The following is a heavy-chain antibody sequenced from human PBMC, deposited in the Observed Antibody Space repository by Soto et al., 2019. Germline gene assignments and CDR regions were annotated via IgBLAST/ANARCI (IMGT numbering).Heavy chain of an antibody. Sequence: EVQLVESGGGLVQPWGSLRLSCAASGFSFSSYSMNWVRQAPGKGLEWISHISSSSTGIYYADSVQGRFTISRDNAKNSLFLQMNSLRDENTAVSCCARPAMGTPTDNWGQAALVTVSP. V-gene: IGHV3-48*02. J-gene: IGHJ4*02. D-gene: IGHD1-7*01. CDR1: GFSFSSYS. CDR3: ARPAMGTPTDN. CDR2: ISSSSTGI.